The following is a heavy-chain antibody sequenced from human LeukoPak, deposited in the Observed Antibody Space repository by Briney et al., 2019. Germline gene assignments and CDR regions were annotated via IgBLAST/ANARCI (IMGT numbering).Heavy chain of an antibody. Sequence: LSLTCAVYGGSFSGYYWSWVRQAPGKGLEWVAVISYDGSNKYYADSVKGRFTISRDNSKNTLYLQMNSLRAEDTAVYYCARGMEQWLGFDYWGQGTLVTVSS. V-gene: IGHV3-30-3*01. CDR2: ISYDGSNK. CDR1: GGSFSGYY. J-gene: IGHJ4*02. D-gene: IGHD6-19*01. CDR3: ARGMEQWLGFDY.